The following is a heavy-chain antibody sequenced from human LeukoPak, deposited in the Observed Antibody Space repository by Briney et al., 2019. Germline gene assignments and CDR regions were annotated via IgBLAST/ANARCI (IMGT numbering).Heavy chain of an antibody. CDR2: ISAYNSNT. D-gene: IGHD3-10*02. CDR3: ARVPECCPHFDY. CDR1: GYTFTSYG. Sequence: ASVKVSCRASGYTFTSYGISWVRQAPGQGLEWMGWISAYNSNTNYAQKLQGRVTMTTDTSTSTAYMELRSLRSDDTAVYYCARVPECCPHFDYWGQGTLVTVSS. V-gene: IGHV1-18*01. J-gene: IGHJ4*02.